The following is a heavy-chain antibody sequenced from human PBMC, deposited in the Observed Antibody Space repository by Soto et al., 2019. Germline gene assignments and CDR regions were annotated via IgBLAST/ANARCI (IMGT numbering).Heavy chain of an antibody. V-gene: IGHV4-59*01. D-gene: IGHD3-22*01. CDR3: ARGYYDSRGYYP. CDR2: MYYSGST. J-gene: IGHJ5*02. CDR1: GGSISSDY. Sequence: PSETQSLTSPVSGGSISSDYLSWIRQPPGKGLEWIGHMYYSGSTKYNPSLKSRVAISIDTSRNHFSLKLTSVTAADTALYYCARGYYDSRGYYPWGQGTLVTVSS.